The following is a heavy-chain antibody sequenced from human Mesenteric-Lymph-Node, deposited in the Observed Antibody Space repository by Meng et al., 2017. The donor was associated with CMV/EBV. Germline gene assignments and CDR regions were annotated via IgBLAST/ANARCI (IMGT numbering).Heavy chain of an antibody. CDR3: ARGRVYCSSTSCPLAGYYFDY. CDR2: IIPIFGTA. J-gene: IGHJ4*02. CDR1: SYA. D-gene: IGHD2-2*01. V-gene: IGHV1-69*05. Sequence: SYAIIWVRQAPGQGLEWMGGIIPIFGTANYAQKFQGRVTITTDESTSTAYMELSSLRSEDTAVYYCARGRVYCSSTSCPLAGYYFDYWGQGTLVTVSS.